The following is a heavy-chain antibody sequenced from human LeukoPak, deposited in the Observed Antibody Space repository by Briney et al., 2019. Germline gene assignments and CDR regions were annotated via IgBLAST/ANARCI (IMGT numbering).Heavy chain of an antibody. D-gene: IGHD2-2*01. CDR3: ARDCSSTSCSGAFDI. Sequence: GGSLRLSCAASGFTFSSFAMHWVRQAPGKGLEWVAVISYDGSNKYYADSVKGRFTISRDNSKNTLYLQMNSLRAEDTAVYYCARDCSSTSCSGAFDIWGQGTMVTVSS. CDR2: ISYDGSNK. CDR1: GFTFSSFA. V-gene: IGHV3-30*04. J-gene: IGHJ3*02.